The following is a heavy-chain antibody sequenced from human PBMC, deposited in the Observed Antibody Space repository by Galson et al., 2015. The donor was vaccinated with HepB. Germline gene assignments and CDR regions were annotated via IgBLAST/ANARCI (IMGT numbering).Heavy chain of an antibody. CDR1: GFTFSSYW. CDR2: INDDGSST. J-gene: IGHJ3*02. V-gene: IGHV3-74*01. CDR3: ARVSSPYRWNFAFDI. D-gene: IGHD4-23*01. Sequence: SLRLSCAASGFTFSSYWMHWVRQAPGKGLVWVSYINDDGSSTRYGDSVMGRFTISRDNAKNTLYLQMDSLRAEDTAVYYCARVSSPYRWNFAFDIWGQGTMVTVSS.